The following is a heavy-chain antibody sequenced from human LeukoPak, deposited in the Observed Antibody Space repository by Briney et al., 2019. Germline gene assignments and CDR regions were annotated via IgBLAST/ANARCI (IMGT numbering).Heavy chain of an antibody. Sequence: SETLSLTCTVSGDSIYTYYWSWIRQPPGKGLEYIGYIYHSGDTYYNPSLKSRVTMSVDTSNNQFSLRLSSVTAADTAVYYYARTARQCNSWGQGILVSVSS. J-gene: IGHJ4*02. D-gene: IGHD6-6*01. CDR3: ARTARQCNS. V-gene: IGHV4-59*01. CDR2: IYHSGDT. CDR1: GDSIYTYY.